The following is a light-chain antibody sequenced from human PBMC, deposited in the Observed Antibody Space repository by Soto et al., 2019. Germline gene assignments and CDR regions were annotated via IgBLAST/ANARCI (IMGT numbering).Light chain of an antibody. Sequence: EIVLTQSPATLSLSPGERATLSCRASQSVGTYFAWYQQKPGQAPRLLIYDSSNRATGIPARFSGSGSGTDFTLTISSLEPEDFAVYYCRQRSDWPSTFGGGTKVDIK. CDR1: QSVGTY. V-gene: IGKV3-11*01. CDR3: RQRSDWPST. CDR2: DSS. J-gene: IGKJ4*01.